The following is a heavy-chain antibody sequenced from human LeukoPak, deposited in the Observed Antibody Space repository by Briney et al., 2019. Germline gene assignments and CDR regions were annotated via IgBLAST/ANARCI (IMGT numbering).Heavy chain of an antibody. J-gene: IGHJ5*02. Sequence: GKSLRLSCAASGFMFSRSDIHWVRQAPGKGLEWVAVIWHDRSDTYGSNKYYADSVKDRFTISRDNSKSTVYLQMNSLRVEDTAVYYCAKDGNCGGDCYGWFDPWGQGALVTVSS. V-gene: IGHV3-33*06. D-gene: IGHD2-21*02. CDR3: AKDGNCGGDCYGWFDP. CDR2: IWHDRSDTYGSNK. CDR1: GFMFSRSD.